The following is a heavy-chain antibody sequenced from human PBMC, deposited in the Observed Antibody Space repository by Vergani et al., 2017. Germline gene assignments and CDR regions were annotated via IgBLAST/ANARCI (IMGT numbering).Heavy chain of an antibody. CDR2: ISGSGGST. V-gene: IGHV3-23*01. CDR3: TTAWGLYYLHGEYFQY. D-gene: IGHD3-10*01. CDR1: GFPFNHYA. J-gene: IGHJ1*01. Sequence: EVQLLESGGDLVQPGGSLRLSCAASGFPFNHYAMHWVRQAPGTGLEWVSGISGSGGSTYYAGSVKGLFTISRDSSKDTLYLEMNSLGAGYQAVYYCTTAWGLYYLHGEYFQYWGRGTLVSVSS.